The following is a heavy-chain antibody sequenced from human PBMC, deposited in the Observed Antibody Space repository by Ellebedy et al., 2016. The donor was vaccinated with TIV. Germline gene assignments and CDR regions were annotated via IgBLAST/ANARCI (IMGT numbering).Heavy chain of an antibody. CDR2: IIGGGTEV. CDR3: VRDIFYYGSDKYHSFDY. CDR1: GFSFSIHS. J-gene: IGHJ4*02. D-gene: IGHD3-10*01. Sequence: ETLSLTCAASGFSFSIHSMNWVRQAPGKGLEWVSYIIGGGTEVHYVDSVKGRFTISRDNAKNSLYLQMSSLRAEDTAVYYCVRDIFYYGSDKYHSFDYWGQGTLVTVSS. V-gene: IGHV3-21*01.